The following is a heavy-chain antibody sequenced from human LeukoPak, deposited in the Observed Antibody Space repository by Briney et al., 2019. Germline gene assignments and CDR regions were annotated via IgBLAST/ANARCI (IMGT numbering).Heavy chain of an antibody. CDR2: THYSGST. CDR3: ARGYSGSYGRFDY. Sequence: SETLSLTCTVSGGSISSYYWSWIRQPPGKGLEWIGYTHYSGSTSYNPSLKSRVTISVDTSKNQFSLKLTSVTAADTAVYYCARGYSGSYGRFDYWGQRTLVTVSS. D-gene: IGHD1-26*01. CDR1: GGSISSYY. V-gene: IGHV4-59*01. J-gene: IGHJ4*02.